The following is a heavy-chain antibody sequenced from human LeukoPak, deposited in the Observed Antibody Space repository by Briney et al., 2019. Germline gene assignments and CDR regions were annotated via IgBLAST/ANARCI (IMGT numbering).Heavy chain of an antibody. V-gene: IGHV3-23*01. CDR2: ISGSGGNT. J-gene: IGHJ4*02. CDR3: AKLGTTSVTTGY. CDR1: GFTFSSYG. Sequence: PGGSLRLSCAAAGFTFSSYGMSWVRQAPGKGLEWVSGISGSGGNTYYADSVKGRFSISRDNSKNTLYLQMNSLRGEDTAVYYCAKLGTTSVTTGYWGQGTLVTVSS. D-gene: IGHD4-17*01.